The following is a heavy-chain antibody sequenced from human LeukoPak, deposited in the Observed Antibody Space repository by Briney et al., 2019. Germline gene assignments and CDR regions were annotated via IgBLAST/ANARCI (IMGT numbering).Heavy chain of an antibody. Sequence: QAGGSLRLSCAASGFTFSNYWMSWVRQTPGKGPEYVAAISSRGTTTHYGDSVQGRFIVSRDNSNYTLYLQMGGLRPDDTGVYFCARKGSAGWDDYWGRGTLVIVSS. CDR2: ISSRGTTT. D-gene: IGHD1-1*01. CDR3: ARKGSAGWDDY. V-gene: IGHV3-64*02. CDR1: GFTFSNYW. J-gene: IGHJ4*02.